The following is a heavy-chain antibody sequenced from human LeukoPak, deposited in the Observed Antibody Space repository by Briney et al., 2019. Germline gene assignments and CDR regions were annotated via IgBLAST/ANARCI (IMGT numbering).Heavy chain of an antibody. J-gene: IGHJ4*02. CDR2: INHSGST. CDR1: GGSVSGYY. CDR3: ARRNRYCNGGSCAHHHDS. D-gene: IGHD2-15*01. V-gene: IGHV4-34*01. Sequence: SETLSLTCAVYGGSVSGYYWSWIRQPPGKGLEWIGEINHSGSTNYNPSLKSRVTISVDTSKNQFSLKLSSVTAADTAVYYCARRNRYCNGGSCAHHHDSWGQGTLVIVSS.